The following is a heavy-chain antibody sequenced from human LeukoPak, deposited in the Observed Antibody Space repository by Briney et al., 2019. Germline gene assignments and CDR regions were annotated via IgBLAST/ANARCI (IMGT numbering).Heavy chain of an antibody. D-gene: IGHD3-10*01. J-gene: IGHJ6*03. Sequence: PSETLSLTCAVYGGSFSGYYWSWIRQPPGKGLEWIGEINHSGSTNYNPSLKSRVTISVDTSKNQFSLKLSSVTAADTAVYYCARRTMVRGVPPYYYYYYMDVWGKGTTVTISS. V-gene: IGHV4-34*01. CDR3: ARRTMVRGVPPYYYYYYMDV. CDR2: INHSGST. CDR1: GGSFSGYY.